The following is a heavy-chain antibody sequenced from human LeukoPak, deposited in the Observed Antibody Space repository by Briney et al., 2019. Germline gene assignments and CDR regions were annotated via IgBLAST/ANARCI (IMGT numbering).Heavy chain of an antibody. D-gene: IGHD6-19*01. CDR3: ARGYKPGYSSGWSIFDY. CDR1: GYTFTSYA. J-gene: IGHJ4*02. V-gene: IGHV1-18*01. Sequence: GASVKVSCKASGYTFTSYAISWVRQAPGQGLEWMGWISAYNGNTNYAQNFQGRVTMTTDTSTRTAYMELRSLRFDDTAVYYCARGYKPGYSSGWSIFDYWGQGTLVTVSS. CDR2: ISAYNGNT.